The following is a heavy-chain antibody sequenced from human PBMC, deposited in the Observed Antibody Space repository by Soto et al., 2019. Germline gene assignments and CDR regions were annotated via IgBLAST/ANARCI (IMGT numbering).Heavy chain of an antibody. CDR1: GFSLSTRGVA. J-gene: IGHJ4*02. Sequence: QITLKESGPTLVKPTQTLTLTCTFSGFSLSTRGVAVGWFRQPPGNALEWLALIYWDEDKWYSPSLKSRLTIIDDTSKNQVVLTRTNMYPVDTATYSCARITRGYAYYVDYWGQGTLVTVSS. CDR3: ARITRGYAYYVDY. V-gene: IGHV2-5*02. D-gene: IGHD5-12*01. CDR2: IYWDEDK.